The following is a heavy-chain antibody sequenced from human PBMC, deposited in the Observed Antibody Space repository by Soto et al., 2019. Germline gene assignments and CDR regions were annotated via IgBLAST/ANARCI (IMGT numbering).Heavy chain of an antibody. CDR3: ARKTYYYDSSMLGWFDP. J-gene: IGHJ5*02. V-gene: IGHV3-7*01. Sequence: EVQLVESGGGLVQPGGSLRLSCAASGFTFSNYWMSWVRQAPGKGLEWVANIKQDGSEKNYVDSVKGRFTISRDNAKNSLYLQRNSLRAEDTAVYYCARKTYYYDSSMLGWFDPWGQGTLVTVSS. CDR2: IKQDGSEK. D-gene: IGHD3-22*01. CDR1: GFTFSNYW.